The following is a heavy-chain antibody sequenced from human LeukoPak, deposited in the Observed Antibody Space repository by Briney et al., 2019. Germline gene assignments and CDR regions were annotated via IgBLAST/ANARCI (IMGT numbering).Heavy chain of an antibody. CDR1: GGSISSGDYY. Sequence: SETLSLTCAVSGGSISSGDYYWSWIRQPPGKGLQWIGYIYYSGSTYYNPSLKSRVTISVDTSKNQFSLKLSFVTAADTAVYYCASQDSSGYPFDYWGQGTLVTVSS. V-gene: IGHV4-30-4*01. CDR2: IYYSGST. CDR3: ASQDSSGYPFDY. J-gene: IGHJ4*02. D-gene: IGHD3-22*01.